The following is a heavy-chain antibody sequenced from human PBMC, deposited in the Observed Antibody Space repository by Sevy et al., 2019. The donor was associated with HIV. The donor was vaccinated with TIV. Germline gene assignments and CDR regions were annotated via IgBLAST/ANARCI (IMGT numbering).Heavy chain of an antibody. D-gene: IGHD1-26*01. Sequence: GGSLRLSCAASGFSFSNYAMHWVRQSPGKGLEWVAMISYDGINKDYADSVKGRFTLSRDNSKNTLFLQMTSLRAEDTALYYCARDLPHLLPWELSRGSDYWGQGTLVTVSS. V-gene: IGHV3-30*04. CDR1: GFSFSNYA. CDR2: ISYDGINK. J-gene: IGHJ4*02. CDR3: ARDLPHLLPWELSRGSDY.